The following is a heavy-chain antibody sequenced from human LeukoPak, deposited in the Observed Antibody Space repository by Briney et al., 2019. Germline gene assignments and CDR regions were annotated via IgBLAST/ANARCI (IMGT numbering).Heavy chain of an antibody. CDR1: GFTFSSYW. J-gene: IGHJ6*03. CDR2: IKQDGSEK. Sequence: PGGSLRLSCAASGFTFSSYWMSWVRQAPGKGLEWVANIKQDGSEKYYVDSVKGRFTISRDNAKNSLYLQMNSLRAEDTAVYYCARNRYTMVRGVIIYYYYMDVWGKGTTVTVSS. V-gene: IGHV3-7*01. CDR3: ARNRYTMVRGVIIYYYYMDV. D-gene: IGHD3-10*01.